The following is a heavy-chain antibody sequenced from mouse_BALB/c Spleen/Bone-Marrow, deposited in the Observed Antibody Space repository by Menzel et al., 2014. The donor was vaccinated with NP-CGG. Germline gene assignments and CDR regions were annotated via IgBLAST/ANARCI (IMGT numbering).Heavy chain of an antibody. CDR2: INPYNGGT. Sequence: EVQLQQSGPELVKPGASVKISCKASGYSFTGYTMNWVKQSHGKNLEWIGLINPYNGGTSYNQRFKGKATLTVDKSSSTAYMEFLSLTSEDSAVYYCARSGLYYGNYLYAMDYWDQGTSVTVSS. CDR3: ARSGLYYGNYLYAMDY. CDR1: GYSFTGYT. J-gene: IGHJ4*01. D-gene: IGHD2-1*01. V-gene: IGHV1-18*01.